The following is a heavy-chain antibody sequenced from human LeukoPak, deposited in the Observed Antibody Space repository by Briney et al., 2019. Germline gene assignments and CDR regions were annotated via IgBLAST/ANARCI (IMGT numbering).Heavy chain of an antibody. Sequence: PGGSLRLSCAGSGFTLSNFWVHWVRQPPGKGLVWVSRINIEGSRTDYADSVRGRFTISRDNAKNTVYLQMNSLTAEDTAVYYCARRGNDAFDIWGQGTMVTVSS. V-gene: IGHV3-74*01. CDR3: ARRGNDAFDI. CDR2: INIEGSRT. D-gene: IGHD3-16*01. CDR1: GFTLSNFW. J-gene: IGHJ3*02.